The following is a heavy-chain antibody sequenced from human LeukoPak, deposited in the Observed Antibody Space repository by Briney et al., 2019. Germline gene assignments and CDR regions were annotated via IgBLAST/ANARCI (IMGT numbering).Heavy chain of an antibody. CDR3: AGDYDILSANYYYGMDV. Sequence: GAPVKVSCKASGYTFTSYYMHWVRQAPGQGLEWMGIINPSGGSTSYAQKFQGRVTMTRDTSTSTVYMELSSLRSEDTAVYYCAGDYDILSANYYYGMDVWGKGTTVTVSS. D-gene: IGHD3-9*01. J-gene: IGHJ6*04. V-gene: IGHV1-46*01. CDR2: INPSGGST. CDR1: GYTFTSYY.